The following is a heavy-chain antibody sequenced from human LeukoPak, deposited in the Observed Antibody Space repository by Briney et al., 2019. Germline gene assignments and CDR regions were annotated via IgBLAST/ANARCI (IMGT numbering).Heavy chain of an antibody. CDR1: GYTFTSYA. J-gene: IGHJ4*02. V-gene: IGHV1-3*04. CDR3: ARDESYAVY. D-gene: IGHD3-10*01. Sequence: ASVKVSRKASGYTFTSYAMHWVRQAPGQRLEWMGWINTGSGNTKYSQNFQGRVTITRDTSASTAYMDLSSLRSEDTAVYYCARDESYAVYWGQGTLVTVSS. CDR2: INTGSGNT.